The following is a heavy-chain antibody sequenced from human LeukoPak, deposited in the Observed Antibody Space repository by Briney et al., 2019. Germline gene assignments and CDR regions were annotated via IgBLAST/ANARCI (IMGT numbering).Heavy chain of an antibody. CDR2: IYYSGST. Sequence: PSETLSLTCTVSGGSISSSTYYWGWIRQPPGKGLEWIGSIYYSGSTYNNPSLKSRVTIFVDTSKNQFSLKLSSVTATDTAVYYCARTYGDYDDAFDVWGQGTMGTVSS. CDR1: GGSISSSTYY. CDR3: ARTYGDYDDAFDV. J-gene: IGHJ3*01. V-gene: IGHV4-39*01. D-gene: IGHD4-17*01.